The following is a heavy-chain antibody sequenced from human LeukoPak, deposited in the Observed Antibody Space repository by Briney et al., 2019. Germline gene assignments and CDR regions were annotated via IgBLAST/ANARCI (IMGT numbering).Heavy chain of an antibody. V-gene: IGHV3-23*01. CDR2: ISGSDGST. CDR3: AYMRGLYYGIDY. J-gene: IGHJ4*02. Sequence: GGSLRLSCAASGFTFSSYAMTWVRQAPGKGLEWVSSISGSDGSTYCADSVKGRFTISRDNSKNTLYLQMNSLRAEDTAVYYCAYMRGLYYGIDYWGQGTLVTVSS. D-gene: IGHD3-10*01. CDR1: GFTFSSYA.